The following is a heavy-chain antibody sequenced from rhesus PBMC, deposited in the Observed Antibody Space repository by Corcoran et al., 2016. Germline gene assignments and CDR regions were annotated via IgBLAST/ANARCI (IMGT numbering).Heavy chain of an antibody. V-gene: IGHV1-111*02. D-gene: IGHD2-21*01. CDR2: VKPEEGKA. CDR3: ATGPILNLEYFEF. CDR1: GYPFPDYF. J-gene: IGHJ1*01. Sequence: EFQLVQPGAEVKTPGASVKVSCKASGYPFPDYFLPSVRPPPGKGLEWMGRVKPEEGKAIQAQTFQNRGTITPDPCTDPAYMVLRSLISEDTAVYYCATGPILNLEYFEFWGQGALVTVSS.